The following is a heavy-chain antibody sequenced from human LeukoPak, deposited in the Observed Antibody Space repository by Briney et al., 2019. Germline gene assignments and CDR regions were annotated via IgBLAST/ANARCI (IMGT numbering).Heavy chain of an antibody. V-gene: IGHV3-7*01. J-gene: IGHJ4*02. D-gene: IGHD2-2*01. Sequence: GGSLRLSCAASEFTFSSYWMSWVRQAPGKGLEWVANIKQDGSEKYYVDSVKGRFTISRDNAKNSLYLQMNSLRAEDTAVYYCARVRPSVVPAAMDYWGQGTLVTVSS. CDR1: EFTFSSYW. CDR2: IKQDGSEK. CDR3: ARVRPSVVPAAMDY.